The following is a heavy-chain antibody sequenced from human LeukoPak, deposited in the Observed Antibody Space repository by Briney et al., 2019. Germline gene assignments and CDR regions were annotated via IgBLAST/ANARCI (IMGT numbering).Heavy chain of an antibody. J-gene: IGHJ4*02. CDR1: GFTFNNYA. D-gene: IGHD3-10*01. CDR2: ISGSGGST. CDR3: AKDSSPWDPMAS. V-gene: IGHV3-23*01. Sequence: GGSLRLSCAASGFTFNNYAMSWVRQAPGKGLEWVSGISGSGGSTYYADSVKGRFTISRDNSKSTLYLQMNSLRAEDTAVYYCAKDSSPWDPMASWGQGTLVTVSS.